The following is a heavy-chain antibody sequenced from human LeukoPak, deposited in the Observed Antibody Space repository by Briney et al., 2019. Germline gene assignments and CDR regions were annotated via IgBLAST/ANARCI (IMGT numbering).Heavy chain of an antibody. CDR2: INPSGGST. V-gene: IGHV1-46*01. J-gene: IGHJ5*02. D-gene: IGHD2-2*01. CDR3: ARDPNIVVVPAANWFDP. CDR1: GYTFTSYY. Sequence: ASVKVSCKASGYTFTSYYMHWVRQAPGQGLEWTGIINPSGGSTSYAQKFQGRVTMTRDTSTSTVYMELSSLRSEDTAVYYCARDPNIVVVPAANWFDPWGQGTLVTVSS.